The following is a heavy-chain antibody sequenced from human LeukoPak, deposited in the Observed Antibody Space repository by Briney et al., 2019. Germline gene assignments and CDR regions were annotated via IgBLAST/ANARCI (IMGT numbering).Heavy chain of an antibody. CDR1: GGSISSGGYS. V-gene: IGHV4-30-2*01. Sequence: SETLSLTCAVSGGSISSGGYSWSWIRQPPGKGLEWIGYICHSGSTYYNPSLKSRVTISVDRSKNQFSLKLSSVTAADTAVYYCARGRDGSGDFDYWGQGTLVTVSS. J-gene: IGHJ4*02. CDR3: ARGRDGSGDFDY. CDR2: ICHSGST. D-gene: IGHD3-10*01.